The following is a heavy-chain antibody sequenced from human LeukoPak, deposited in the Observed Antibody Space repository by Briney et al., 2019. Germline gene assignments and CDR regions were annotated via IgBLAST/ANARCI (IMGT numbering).Heavy chain of an antibody. J-gene: IGHJ5*02. CDR2: IYYSGST. Sequence: KTSETLSLTCTVSGGSISSGDYYWSWIRQPPGKGLEWIGYIYYSGSTYYNPSLKSRVTISVDTSKNQFSLKLSSVTAADTAVYYCAREKRSGYGPRFDPWGQGTLVTVSS. V-gene: IGHV4-30-4*01. CDR3: AREKRSGYGPRFDP. CDR1: GGSISSGDYY. D-gene: IGHD3-3*01.